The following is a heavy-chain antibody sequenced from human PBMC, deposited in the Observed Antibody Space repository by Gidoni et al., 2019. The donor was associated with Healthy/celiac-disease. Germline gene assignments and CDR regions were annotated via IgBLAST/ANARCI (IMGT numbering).Heavy chain of an antibody. CDR2: IYYSGGT. J-gene: IGHJ4*02. D-gene: IGHD3-9*01. CDR3: ARALDYDILTGYPTYYFDY. V-gene: IGHV4-59*01. CDR1: GGSISSYY. Sequence: QVQLQESGPGLVKPSETLSLTCTVSGGSISSYYWSWIRQPPGKGLEWIGYIYYSGGTNYNPSLKSRVTISVDTSKNQCSLKLSSVTAADTAVYYCARALDYDILTGYPTYYFDYWGQGTLVTVSS.